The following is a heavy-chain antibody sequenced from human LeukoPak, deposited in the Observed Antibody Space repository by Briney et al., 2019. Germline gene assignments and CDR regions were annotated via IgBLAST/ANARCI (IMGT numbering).Heavy chain of an antibody. V-gene: IGHV4-34*01. Sequence: SETLSLTCAVYGGSFSGYYWSWIRQPPGKGLEWIGEINHSGSTNYNPSLKSRVTISVDTSKNQFSLKLSSVTAADTAVYYCARHADSSGWYDAFDIWGQGTMVTVSS. D-gene: IGHD6-19*01. CDR2: INHSGST. J-gene: IGHJ3*02. CDR3: ARHADSSGWYDAFDI. CDR1: GGSFSGYY.